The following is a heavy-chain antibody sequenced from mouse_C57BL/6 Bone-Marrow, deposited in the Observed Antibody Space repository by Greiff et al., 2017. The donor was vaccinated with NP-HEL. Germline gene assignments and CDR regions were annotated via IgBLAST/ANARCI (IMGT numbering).Heavy chain of an antibody. D-gene: IGHD2-3*01. CDR1: GFSLTSYG. J-gene: IGHJ1*03. Sequence: QVQLKESGPGLVQPSQSLSITCTVSGFSLTSYGVHWVRQSPGKGLEWLGVIWSGGSTDYNAAFISRLSISKDNSKSQVFFKMNSLQADDTAIYYCASSIPGRYFDVWGTGTTVTVSS. CDR2: IWSGGST. V-gene: IGHV2-2*01. CDR3: ASSIPGRYFDV.